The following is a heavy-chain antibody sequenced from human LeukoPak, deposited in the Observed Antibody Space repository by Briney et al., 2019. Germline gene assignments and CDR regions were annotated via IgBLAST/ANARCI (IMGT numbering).Heavy chain of an antibody. CDR2: VYQTGDT. Sequence: SETLSLTCIVSGGSMNNYYWSWFRQPPGKGLEWIAYVYQTGDTRYNPSLKSRVSISLDMSKNQFSLKVSSVTATDTTVYYCARHPFSAPFDYWGQGILVTVSS. D-gene: IGHD6-19*01. CDR1: GGSMNNYY. J-gene: IGHJ4*02. CDR3: ARHPFSAPFDY. V-gene: IGHV4-59*08.